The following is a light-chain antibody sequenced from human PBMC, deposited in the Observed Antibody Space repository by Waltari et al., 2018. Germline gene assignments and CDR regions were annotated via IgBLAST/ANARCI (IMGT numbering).Light chain of an antibody. CDR1: RSDVGGYNY. CDR3: SSYAGSVNLL. Sequence: QSALTQPPSASGSPGQSGTISCTGTRSDVGGYNYVSWYQQHPGKAPQLIIYAVTQRPSGVPDRFSGSKSSNTASLTVSGLQADDEADYYCSSYAGSVNLLFGGGTKLTVL. V-gene: IGLV2-8*01. CDR2: AVT. J-gene: IGLJ2*01.